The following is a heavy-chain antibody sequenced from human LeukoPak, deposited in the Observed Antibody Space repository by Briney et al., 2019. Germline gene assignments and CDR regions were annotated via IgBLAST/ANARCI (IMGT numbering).Heavy chain of an antibody. CDR1: GGSITHYY. D-gene: IGHD5-18*01. CDR3: ARTQRGYNYGYQYYYYGLDV. J-gene: IGHJ6*02. CDR2: IYYSGST. Sequence: PSETLSLTCSVSGGSITHYYWSWIRQPPGKGLEWIGYIYYSGSTNYNPSLKSRVTISVDTSKIRFSLKLSSVTAADTAVYCCARTQRGYNYGYQYYYYGLDVWGQGTTVTVSS. V-gene: IGHV4-59*01.